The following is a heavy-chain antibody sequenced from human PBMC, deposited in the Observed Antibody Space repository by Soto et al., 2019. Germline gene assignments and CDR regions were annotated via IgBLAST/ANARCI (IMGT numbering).Heavy chain of an antibody. CDR2: IYPGDSDT. Sequence: GESLKISCKGSGYSFTSYRIGWVRQMPGKGLEWMGIIYPGDSDTRYSPSFQGQVTISADKSISTAYLQWSSLKASDTAMYYCARLGSSYDYGMDVWGQGTTVTVSS. D-gene: IGHD6-13*01. J-gene: IGHJ6*02. CDR1: GYSFTSYR. V-gene: IGHV5-51*01. CDR3: ARLGSSYDYGMDV.